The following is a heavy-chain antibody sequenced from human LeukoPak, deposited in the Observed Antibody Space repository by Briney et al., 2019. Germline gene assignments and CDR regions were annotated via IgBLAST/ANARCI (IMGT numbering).Heavy chain of an antibody. CDR2: IWYDGSNK. J-gene: IGHJ6*02. Sequence: GGSLRLSWAASGFTFSSYGMHWVRQAPGKGLEWVAVIWYDGSNKYYADSVKGRFTISRDNSKNTLYLQMNSLRAEDTAVYYCATDGDSSTGWTRYYYYGMDVSGQGTTVTVSS. D-gene: IGHD6-19*01. CDR3: ATDGDSSTGWTRYYYYGMDV. V-gene: IGHV3-33*01. CDR1: GFTFSSYG.